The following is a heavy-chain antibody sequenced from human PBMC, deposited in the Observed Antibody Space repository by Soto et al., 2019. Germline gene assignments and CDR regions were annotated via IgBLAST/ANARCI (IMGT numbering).Heavy chain of an antibody. CDR2: IWYDGSNK. CDR3: ARDKAAAGYYYMDV. CDR1: GFTFSSYG. V-gene: IGHV3-33*01. D-gene: IGHD6-13*01. Sequence: QVQLVESGGGVVQPGRSLRLSCAASGFTFSSYGMHWVRQAPGKGLEWVAVIWYDGSNKYYADSVKGRFTISRDNSKNTLYLQMKSLRAEDTAVYYCARDKAAAGYYYMDVWGKGTTVTVSS. J-gene: IGHJ6*03.